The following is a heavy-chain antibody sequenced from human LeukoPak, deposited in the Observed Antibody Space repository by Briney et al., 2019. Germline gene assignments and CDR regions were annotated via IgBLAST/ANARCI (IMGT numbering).Heavy chain of an antibody. CDR2: MSPSGTT. CDR3: ARGSLDSSSSRSRWYFDL. D-gene: IGHD6-6*01. CDR1: GDSVSSGNYY. J-gene: IGHJ2*01. V-gene: IGHV4-61*01. Sequence: PSGTLSLTCTVSGDSVSSGNYYLSWIRQPPGKGLDWITYMSPSGTTKYNPSLKSRVTTSVDTSRTQFSLKLSSVTAADTAVYYCARGSLDSSSSRSRWYFDLWGRGTLVTVSS.